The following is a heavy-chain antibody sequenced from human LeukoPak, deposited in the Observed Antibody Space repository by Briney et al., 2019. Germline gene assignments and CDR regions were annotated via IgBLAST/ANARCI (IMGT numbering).Heavy chain of an antibody. V-gene: IGHV3-11*06. CDR3: ARDQWLQSDYYMDV. J-gene: IGHJ6*03. D-gene: IGHD5-18*01. CDR1: GFTFSDYY. CDR2: ISSSSSYI. Sequence: GGSLRLSCAASGFTFSDYYMSWIRQAPGKGLEWVSSISSSSSYIYYADSVKGRFTISRDNAKNSLYLQMNSLRAEDTAVYYCARDQWLQSDYYMDVWGKGTTVTVSS.